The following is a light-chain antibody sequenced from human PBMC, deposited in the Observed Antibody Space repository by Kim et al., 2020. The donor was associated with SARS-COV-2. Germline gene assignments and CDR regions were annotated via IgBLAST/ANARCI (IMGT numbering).Light chain of an antibody. CDR1: NIGSRN. CDR2: RDF. V-gene: IGLV3-9*01. CDR3: QVWDSRV. J-gene: IGLJ2*01. Sequence: SVSVALGQTARITCGVKNIGSRNVHWYQQNPGQAPVLVIYRDFNRPSGIPERFSGSNSGNTATLTINRAQAGDEADYYCQVWDSRVFGGGTKLTVL.